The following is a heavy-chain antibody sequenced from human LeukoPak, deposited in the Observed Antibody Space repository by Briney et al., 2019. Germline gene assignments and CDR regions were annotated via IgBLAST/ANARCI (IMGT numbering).Heavy chain of an antibody. D-gene: IGHD3-10*01. Sequence: PSETLSLTCTVSGGSISSYYWSWIRQPPGKGLEWIGYIYYSGSTNYNPSLKSRVTMSVDTSKNQFSLKLSSVTAADTAVYYCAGRGVRWLWFGEPRAEYYGMDVWGQGTTVTVSS. CDR3: AGRGVRWLWFGEPRAEYYGMDV. CDR2: IYYSGST. V-gene: IGHV4-59*12. J-gene: IGHJ6*02. CDR1: GGSISSYY.